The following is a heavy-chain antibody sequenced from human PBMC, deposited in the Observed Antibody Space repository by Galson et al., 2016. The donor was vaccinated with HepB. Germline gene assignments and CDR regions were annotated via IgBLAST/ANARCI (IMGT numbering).Heavy chain of an antibody. J-gene: IGHJ4*02. Sequence: SLRLSCASSGLSFGTYSMTWFRQPPGQGLEWVSSISAAGGTTYFAGSVKGRFTISRDNSKNELYLPMTSLSAADTALYYCAKGGVMTTPIDYWGQGTLVTVSA. CDR2: ISAAGGTT. D-gene: IGHD2-21*01. V-gene: IGHV3-23*01. CDR1: GLSFGTYS. CDR3: AKGGVMTTPIDY.